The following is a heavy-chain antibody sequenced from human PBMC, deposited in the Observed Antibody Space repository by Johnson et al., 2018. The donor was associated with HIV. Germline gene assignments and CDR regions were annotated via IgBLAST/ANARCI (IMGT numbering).Heavy chain of an antibody. CDR1: GFSFSTYD. CDR3: ANNMWGFRYTGYYRAVLDV. D-gene: IGHD5-12*01. J-gene: IGHJ3*01. CDR2: IQYDGSKK. V-gene: IGHV3-30*02. Sequence: QVQLVESGGGVVQPGGSLRLSCAASGFSFSTYDLHWVRQAPGKGLEWVTFIQYDGSKKNYAVSVKGRFTISRDNSKNTLYLQLNSLRTEDTAVYYCANNMWGFRYTGYYRAVLDVWGQRTMVTVSS.